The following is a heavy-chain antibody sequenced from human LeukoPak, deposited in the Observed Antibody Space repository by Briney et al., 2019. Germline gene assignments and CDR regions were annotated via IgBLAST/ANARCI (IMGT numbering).Heavy chain of an antibody. CDR2: ISADGKST. CDR3: AKDLRVAGMENFDH. Sequence: SGGSLRLSCAASGFTFSTFAMTWVRQAPGSGLEWVSTISADGKSTYYADSVKGRFTISRDNSRNALNLQMNSLRAEDTAAYYCAKDLRVAGMENFDHWGQGTLVTVSS. J-gene: IGHJ4*02. CDR1: GFTFSTFA. V-gene: IGHV3-23*01. D-gene: IGHD6-19*01.